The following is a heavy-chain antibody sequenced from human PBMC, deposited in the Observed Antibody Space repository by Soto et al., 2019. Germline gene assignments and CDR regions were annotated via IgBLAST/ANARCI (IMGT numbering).Heavy chain of an antibody. CDR2: ISSSSSYI. CDR1: GFTFSSYS. Sequence: KPGGSLRLSCAASGFTFSSYSMNWVRQAPGKGLEWVSSISSSSSYIYYADSVKGRFTISRDNAKNSLYLQMNSLRAEDTAVYYCARDRVADKNYDSSGNDGMDVWGQGTTVTVSS. CDR3: ARDRVADKNYDSSGNDGMDV. V-gene: IGHV3-21*01. D-gene: IGHD3-22*01. J-gene: IGHJ6*02.